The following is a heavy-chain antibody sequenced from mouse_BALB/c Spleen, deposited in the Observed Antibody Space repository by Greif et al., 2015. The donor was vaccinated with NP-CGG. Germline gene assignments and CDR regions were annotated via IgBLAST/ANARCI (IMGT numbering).Heavy chain of an antibody. V-gene: IGHV1S81*02. CDR1: GYAFTSYY. J-gene: IGHJ4*01. D-gene: IGHD2-14*01. CDR3: TRSYYRGLMDY. Sequence: VQLQQSGAELVKPGASVKLSCKASGYAFTSYYMYWVKQRPGQGLEWIGEINPSNGGTNFNEKFKSKATLTVDKSSSTAYMQLSSLTSEDSAVYYCTRSYYRGLMDYWGQGTSVTVSS. CDR2: INPSNGGT.